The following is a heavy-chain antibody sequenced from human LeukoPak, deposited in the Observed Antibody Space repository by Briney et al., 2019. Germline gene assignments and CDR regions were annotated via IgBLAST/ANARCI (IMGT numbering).Heavy chain of an antibody. D-gene: IGHD6-19*01. V-gene: IGHV1-69*04. J-gene: IGHJ4*02. CDR3: ARSTPGSGWYPW. Sequence: SVKVSCKASGGTFSSYAISWVRQAPGQGLEWMGRIIPILGIANYAQKFQGRVTITADKSTSTAYMELSSLRSEDTAVYYCARSTPGSGWYPWWGQGTLVTVSS. CDR1: GGTFSSYA. CDR2: IIPILGIA.